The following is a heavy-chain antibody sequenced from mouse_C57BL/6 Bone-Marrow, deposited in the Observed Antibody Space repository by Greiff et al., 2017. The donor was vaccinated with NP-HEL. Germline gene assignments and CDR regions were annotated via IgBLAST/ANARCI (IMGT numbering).Heavy chain of an antibody. CDR2: IDPSDSYT. J-gene: IGHJ4*01. D-gene: IGHD2-3*01. CDR3: ARDGGYYVYAMDY. Sequence: QVHVKQPGAELVKPGASVKLSCKASGYTFTSYWMQWVKQRPGQGLEWIGEIDPSDSYTNYNQKFKGKATLTVDTSSSTAYMQLSSLTSEDSAVYYCARDGGYYVYAMDYWGQGTSVTVSS. V-gene: IGHV1-50*01. CDR1: GYTFTSYW.